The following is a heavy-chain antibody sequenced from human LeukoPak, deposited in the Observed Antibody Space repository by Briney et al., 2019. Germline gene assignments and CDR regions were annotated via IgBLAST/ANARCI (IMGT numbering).Heavy chain of an antibody. CDR3: AKEVSMATVFDY. J-gene: IGHJ4*02. CDR1: GFTFSSYA. CDR2: ISGSGGST. V-gene: IGHV3-23*01. Sequence: GGSLRFSCAASGFTFSSYAMSWVRQAPGKGLEWVSAISGSGGSTYYADSVEGWFTISTDNSKNTLYLQMNSLRAEDTAVYYCAKEVSMATVFDYWGQGTLVTVSS. D-gene: IGHD3-3*02.